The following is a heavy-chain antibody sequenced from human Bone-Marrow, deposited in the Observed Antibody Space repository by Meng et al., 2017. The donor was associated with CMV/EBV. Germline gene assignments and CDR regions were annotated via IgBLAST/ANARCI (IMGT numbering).Heavy chain of an antibody. J-gene: IGHJ4*02. V-gene: IGHV3-7*01. CDR3: AREALSGSYPYFDY. Sequence: GGSLRLSCAASGFTFRGYWMDWVRQAPGKGLEWVAKMKEDGSEEYYVDSVKGRFTISRDNAENSLHLQMNSLRAEDTAVYYCAREALSGSYPYFDYWGQGARVTVSS. D-gene: IGHD1-26*01. CDR2: MKEDGSEE. CDR1: GFTFRGYW.